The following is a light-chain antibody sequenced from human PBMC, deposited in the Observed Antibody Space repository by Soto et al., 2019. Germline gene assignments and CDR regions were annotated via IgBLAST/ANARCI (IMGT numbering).Light chain of an antibody. CDR1: SSDIGPYNY. CDR3: SSYTSRTTLVI. J-gene: IGLJ2*01. Sequence: QSALTQPASVSWSPGQSITISCAGSSSDIGPYNYVTWYQQHPGKAPRLIIYDVNNRPSGVSNRFSGSKAGNTASLTISGLQAEDEADYYCSSYTSRTTLVIFGGGTKVTVL. CDR2: DVN. V-gene: IGLV2-14*03.